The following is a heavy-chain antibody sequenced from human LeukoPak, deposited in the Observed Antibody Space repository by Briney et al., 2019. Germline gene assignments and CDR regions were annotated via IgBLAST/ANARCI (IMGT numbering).Heavy chain of an antibody. J-gene: IGHJ5*02. CDR1: GFTFSSYW. Sequence: GGSLRLSCAASGFTFSSYWMHWVRQAPGKGLVWVSRINSDGSSTYYADSVKGRFTISRDNSKNTLFLQMNSLRAEDTAVYYCAKGGYCSSTSCYVGWFDPWGQGTLVTVSS. V-gene: IGHV3-74*01. CDR3: AKGGYCSSTSCYVGWFDP. D-gene: IGHD2-2*01. CDR2: INSDGSST.